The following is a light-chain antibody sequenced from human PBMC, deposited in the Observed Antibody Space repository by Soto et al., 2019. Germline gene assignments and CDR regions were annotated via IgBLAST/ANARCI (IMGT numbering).Light chain of an antibody. Sequence: IVMTQSPATLSLSPGERATLSCRASQSVSSNVAWYQQIPGQTPRLLIYGASTRATGIPVRFSGSGSVTEFTLTISSLQSEDFAVYYCHQYDDGPYTFGQGTKVEI. J-gene: IGKJ2*01. CDR2: GAS. CDR3: HQYDDGPYT. CDR1: QSVSSN. V-gene: IGKV3-15*01.